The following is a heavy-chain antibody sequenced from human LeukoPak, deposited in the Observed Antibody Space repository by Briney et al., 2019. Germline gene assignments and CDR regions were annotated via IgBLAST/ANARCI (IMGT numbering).Heavy chain of an antibody. CDR2: IYYSGST. D-gene: IGHD2-2*02. CDR1: GGSISSGGYY. CDR3: ARRTAIHSYFDY. J-gene: IGHJ4*02. V-gene: IGHV4-31*03. Sequence: PSQTLSLTCTVSGGSISSGGYYWSWIRQHPGKGLEWIGYIYYSGSTYYNPSLKSRVTISVDTPKNQFSLKLSSVTAADTAVYYCARRTAIHSYFDYWGQGTLVTVSS.